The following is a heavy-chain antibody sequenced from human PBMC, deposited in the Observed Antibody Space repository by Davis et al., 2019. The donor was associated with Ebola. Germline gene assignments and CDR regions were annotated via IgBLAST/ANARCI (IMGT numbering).Heavy chain of an antibody. V-gene: IGHV3-9*01. Sequence: SLKISCAASGFTFDDYAMHWVRQAPGKGLEWVSGISWNSGSIGYADSVKGRFTISRDNAKNSLYLQMNSLRAEDTALYYCAKGDFSSSSAYYYYGMDVWGQGTTVTVSS. CDR2: ISWNSGSI. D-gene: IGHD6-13*01. CDR3: AKGDFSSSSAYYYYGMDV. CDR1: GFTFDDYA. J-gene: IGHJ6*02.